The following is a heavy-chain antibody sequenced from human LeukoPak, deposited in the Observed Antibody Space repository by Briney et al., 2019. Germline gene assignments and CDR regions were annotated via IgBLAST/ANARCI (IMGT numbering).Heavy chain of an antibody. CDR2: IKQDGSQK. Sequence: GGSLRLSCAASGFTSGSYWMNWVRQAPGKGLEWVAIIKQDGSQKFYLDSVRGRFTISTDTANNSLYLLMNSMRAEDTAVYYCARASLSSLLTFDYWGQGTLVTVSS. CDR1: GFTSGSYW. CDR3: ARASLSSLLTFDY. J-gene: IGHJ4*02. D-gene: IGHD2-15*01. V-gene: IGHV3-7*01.